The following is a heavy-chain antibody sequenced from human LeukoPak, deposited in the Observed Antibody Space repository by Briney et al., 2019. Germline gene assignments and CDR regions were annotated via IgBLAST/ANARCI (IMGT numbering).Heavy chain of an antibody. D-gene: IGHD2-15*01. CDR2: ISAYNGNT. CDR3: ARILGYCSGGSCYYAFDI. V-gene: IGHV1-18*01. J-gene: IGHJ3*02. CDR1: GYTFTSYG. Sequence: EASVKVSCKASGYTFTSYGISWVRQAPGQGLEWTGWISAYNGNTNYAQKLQGRVTMTTDTSTSTAYMELRSLRSDDTAVYYCARILGYCSGGSCYYAFDIWGQGTMVTVSS.